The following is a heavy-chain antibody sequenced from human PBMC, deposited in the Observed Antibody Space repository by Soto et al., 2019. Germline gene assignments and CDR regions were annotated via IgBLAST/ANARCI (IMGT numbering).Heavy chain of an antibody. V-gene: IGHV4-59*01. D-gene: IGHD1-26*01. CDR2: IHYSGST. Sequence: QVQLQESGPGLVKPSETLSLTCTVSGGSISGYFWSWIRQTPGRGLEWIGYIHYSGSTNYSPSLKSRLTISLDTSKNQFSLRLSSVTAADTAVYYCAREVTYSGWFDSWGQGTLVTVSS. CDR1: GGSISGYF. CDR3: AREVTYSGWFDS. J-gene: IGHJ5*01.